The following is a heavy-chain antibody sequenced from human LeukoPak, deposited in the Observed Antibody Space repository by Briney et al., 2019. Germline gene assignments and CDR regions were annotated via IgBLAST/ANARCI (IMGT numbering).Heavy chain of an antibody. Sequence: GGSLRLSCAASGFTFSSYSMNWVRQAPGKGLEWVSSISSSSSYIYYADSVKGRFTISRDNAKNSLYLQMNSLRAEDTAVYYCARDSTLYCTNGVCYDYYCYMDVWGKGTTVTVSS. CDR3: ARDSTLYCTNGVCYDYYCYMDV. V-gene: IGHV3-21*01. CDR2: ISSSSSYI. CDR1: GFTFSSYS. J-gene: IGHJ6*03. D-gene: IGHD2-8*01.